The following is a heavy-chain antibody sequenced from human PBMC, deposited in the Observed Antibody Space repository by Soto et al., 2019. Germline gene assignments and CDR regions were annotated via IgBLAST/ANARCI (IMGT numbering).Heavy chain of an antibody. V-gene: IGHV1-18*01. Sequence: ASVKVSCKASGYTFTRYGISWVRQAPGQGLEWMGWISAYNGNTNYAQKLQGRVTMTTDTSTSTAYMELRSLRSDDTAVYYCAKSITVMVRGPWQAFDIWGQGTMVTVSS. J-gene: IGHJ3*02. CDR1: GYTFTRYG. D-gene: IGHD3-10*01. CDR3: AKSITVMVRGPWQAFDI. CDR2: ISAYNGNT.